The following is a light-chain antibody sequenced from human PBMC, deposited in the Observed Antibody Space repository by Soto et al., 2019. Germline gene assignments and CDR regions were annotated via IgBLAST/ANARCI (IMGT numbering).Light chain of an antibody. CDR3: QQYGSSRT. CDR2: GAS. J-gene: IGKJ1*01. V-gene: IGKV3-20*01. Sequence: DIVMTQSPATLSVSPGESATLSCRASQSISSSKLAWYQQNPGQAPRLLMYGASNRATGIPDRFSGSGSGTDFTLTISRLEPEDSAVYYCQQYGSSRTFGQGTKVDIK. CDR1: QSISSSK.